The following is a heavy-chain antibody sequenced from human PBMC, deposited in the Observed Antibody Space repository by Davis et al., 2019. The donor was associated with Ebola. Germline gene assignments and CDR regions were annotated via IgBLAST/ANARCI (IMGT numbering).Heavy chain of an antibody. D-gene: IGHD5-12*01. V-gene: IGHV4-39*07. CDR3: ARGGKWLPYPP. Sequence: MPSETLSLSCTVPGGSIRSSSYYWCCIRQPPGKGVEWMGEIKHRGSTNYNPSLNSRVTISVDTSKNQFSLKLSSVTAADTAVYYCARGGKWLPYPPWGQGALVTVSS. J-gene: IGHJ5*02. CDR2: IKHRGST. CDR1: GGSIRSSSYY.